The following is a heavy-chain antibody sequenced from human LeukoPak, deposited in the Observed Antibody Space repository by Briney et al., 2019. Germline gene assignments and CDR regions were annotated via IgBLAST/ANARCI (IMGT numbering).Heavy chain of an antibody. CDR3: ANGGTYSSGP. J-gene: IGHJ5*02. Sequence: GGSLRLSCAASGFTFDDYAMHWVRQAPGKGLEWVSGISWNSGSIGYADSVKGRFTISRDNAKNSLFLQINSLRAEDTAVYYCANGGTYSSGPWGQGTLVTVSS. D-gene: IGHD3-22*01. CDR2: ISWNSGSI. CDR1: GFTFDDYA. V-gene: IGHV3-9*01.